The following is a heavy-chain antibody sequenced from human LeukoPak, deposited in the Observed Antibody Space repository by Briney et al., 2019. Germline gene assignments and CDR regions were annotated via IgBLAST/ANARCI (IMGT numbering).Heavy chain of an antibody. D-gene: IGHD2-2*03. CDR3: ASGSGH. J-gene: IGHJ4*02. V-gene: IGHV3-48*02. CDR2: ISSSGSAK. CDR1: GFTFSNYG. Sequence: PGGSLSLSCAASGFTFSNYGLNWVRQAPGKGLEWVSHISSSGSAKYYADSVKGRFTISRDNAKNSLYLQMNSLRDEDTAVFYCASGSGHWGQGTLVTVSS.